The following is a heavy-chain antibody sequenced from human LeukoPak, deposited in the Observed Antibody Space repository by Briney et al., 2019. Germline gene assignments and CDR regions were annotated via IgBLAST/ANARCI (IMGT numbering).Heavy chain of an antibody. D-gene: IGHD3-10*01. CDR3: ARRSRYYYGWGSLWRPYYYYMDV. Sequence: PAETLSLTCAVYGGSFSGYYWSWVRQPPGKGLEWVAEINHTGGTNYNPSSKSRVTTSVDTSTNQFFLKLRTLPPAAPAVYYCARRSRYYYGWGSLWRPYYYYMDVWGKGTTVTVSS. CDR2: INHTGGT. J-gene: IGHJ6*03. V-gene: IGHV4-34*01. CDR1: GGSFSGYY.